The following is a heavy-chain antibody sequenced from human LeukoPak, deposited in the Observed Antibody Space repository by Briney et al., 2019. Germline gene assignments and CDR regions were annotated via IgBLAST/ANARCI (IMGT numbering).Heavy chain of an antibody. Sequence: GGSLRLSCAASRFTFSSYEMNWVRQARGKGLEWVSYISSSGSTIYYADSVKGRFTISKDNAKNSLYLQMNSLRAEDTAVYYCARASIAAAGIDWFDPWGQGTLVTVSS. CDR2: ISSSGSTI. D-gene: IGHD6-13*01. J-gene: IGHJ5*02. CDR3: ARASIAAAGIDWFDP. CDR1: RFTFSSYE. V-gene: IGHV3-48*03.